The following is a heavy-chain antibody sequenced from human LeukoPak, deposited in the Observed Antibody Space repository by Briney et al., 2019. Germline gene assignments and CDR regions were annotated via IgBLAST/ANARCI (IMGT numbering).Heavy chain of an antibody. CDR2: IHYSGST. CDR1: GGSISSSSYY. Sequence: PSETLSLTCTVSGGSISSSSYYWGWIRQPPGKGLEWIGSIHYSGSTYYNPSLKSRVTISVDTSKNQFSLKLSSVTAADTTVYYCARHRIAVAAPFDYWGQGTLVTVSS. V-gene: IGHV4-39*01. CDR3: ARHRIAVAAPFDY. J-gene: IGHJ4*02. D-gene: IGHD6-19*01.